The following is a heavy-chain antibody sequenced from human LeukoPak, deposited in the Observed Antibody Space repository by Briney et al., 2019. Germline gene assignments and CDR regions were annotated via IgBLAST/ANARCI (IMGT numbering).Heavy chain of an antibody. J-gene: IGHJ5*02. CDR3: ARDIKDIVVVPAAINWFDP. D-gene: IGHD2-2*02. CDR1: GGTFSSYA. V-gene: IGHV1-69*04. Sequence: SVKVSCTASGGTFSSYAISWVRQAPGQGLEWMGRIIPILGIANYAQKFQGRVTITADKSTSTAYMELSSLRSEDTAVYYCARDIKDIVVVPAAINWFDPWGQGTLVTVSS. CDR2: IIPILGIA.